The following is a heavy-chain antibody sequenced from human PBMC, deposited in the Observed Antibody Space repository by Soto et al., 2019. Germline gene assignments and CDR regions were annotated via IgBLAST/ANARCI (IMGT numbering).Heavy chain of an antibody. J-gene: IGHJ5*02. Sequence: QLQLQESGSGLVKPSQTLSLTCAVSGGSISSGGYSWSWIRQPPGKGLEWIGYIYHGGSTYYNPSLKSRVAISVDRSTNQFSLKLTSVTAADTAVYYCARDRLSVTTWRWFDPWGQGTLVTVSS. D-gene: IGHD4-17*01. V-gene: IGHV4-30-2*01. CDR2: IYHGGST. CDR3: ARDRLSVTTWRWFDP. CDR1: GGSISSGGYS.